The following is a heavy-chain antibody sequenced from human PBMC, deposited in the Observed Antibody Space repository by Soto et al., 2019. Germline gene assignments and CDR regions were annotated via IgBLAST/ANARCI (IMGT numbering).Heavy chain of an antibody. CDR2: IWSDGSTK. CDR1: GFTFSNFG. D-gene: IGHD2-15*01. V-gene: IGHV3-33*01. J-gene: IGHJ4*02. Sequence: GGSLRLSCAASGFTFSNFGMHWVRQAPGKGLEWVTVIWSDGSTKCYADSVKGRFTISRENSENKLYLQMNSLRAEDTAVYYCARDPHHCSGGSCYSVGFDYWGQGSLVTVSA. CDR3: ARDPHHCSGGSCYSVGFDY.